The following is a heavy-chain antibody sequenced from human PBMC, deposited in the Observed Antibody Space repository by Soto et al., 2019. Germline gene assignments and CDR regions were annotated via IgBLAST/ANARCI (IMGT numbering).Heavy chain of an antibody. V-gene: IGHV4-39*01. J-gene: IGHJ4*02. D-gene: IGHD1-26*01. CDR1: GGSISSSSYY. CDR2: IYYSGST. CDR3: ARGSGTYSNPFDY. Sequence: SETLSLTCTVSGGSISSSSYYWGWIRQPPGKGTEWIGSIYYSGSTYYNPSLKSRVTVSVDTSKNQFALKLSSVTAADTAVNYCARGSGTYSNPFDYWGQGTLVTVSS.